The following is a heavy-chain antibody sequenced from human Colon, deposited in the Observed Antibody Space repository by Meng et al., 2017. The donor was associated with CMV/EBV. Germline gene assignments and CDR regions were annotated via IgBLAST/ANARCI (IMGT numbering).Heavy chain of an antibody. CDR3: ASTGCNNTNCPEDYYYYYGLGV. CDR1: GFTVTNNF. CDR2: SYNDGST. V-gene: IGHV3-53*01. Sequence: GGSLRLSCAVSGFTVTNNFMTWVRQAPGKGLEWVSLSYNDGSTYYADSVKGRFTISRDTAKNTVYLRMNSLRPADSAVYYCASTGCNNTNCPEDYYYYYGLGVWGQGTPVTVSS. J-gene: IGHJ6*02. D-gene: IGHD2-2*01.